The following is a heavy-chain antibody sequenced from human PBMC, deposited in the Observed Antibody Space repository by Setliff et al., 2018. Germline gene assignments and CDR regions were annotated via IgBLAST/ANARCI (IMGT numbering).Heavy chain of an antibody. J-gene: IGHJ4*02. CDR2: IHYSGNT. Sequence: SETLSLTCTVSGASISSYYWSWIRQPPGKGLEWIGYIHYSGNTNYNPSLKSRVTISFITSKNQISLKLTSVTAADTAVYYCARHTIAMSTIISYFDYWGQGTLVTVSS. CDR1: GASISSYY. V-gene: IGHV4-59*08. D-gene: IGHD3-10*01. CDR3: ARHTIAMSTIISYFDY.